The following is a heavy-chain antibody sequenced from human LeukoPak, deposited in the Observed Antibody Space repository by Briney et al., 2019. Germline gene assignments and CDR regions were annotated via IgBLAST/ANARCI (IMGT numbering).Heavy chain of an antibody. CDR3: ARATYSSSRRYYYYYYMDV. CDR2: IIPIFGTA. D-gene: IGHD6-13*01. Sequence: ASVKVSCKASGYTFTGYYMHWVRQAPGQGLEWMGGIIPIFGTANYAQKFQGRVTITADKSTSTAYMELSSLRSEDTAVYYCARATYSSSRRYYYYYYMDVWGKGTTVTISS. V-gene: IGHV1-69*06. CDR1: GYTFTGYY. J-gene: IGHJ6*03.